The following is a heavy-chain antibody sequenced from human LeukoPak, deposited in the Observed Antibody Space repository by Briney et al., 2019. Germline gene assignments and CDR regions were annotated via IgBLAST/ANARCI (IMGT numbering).Heavy chain of an antibody. CDR3: ARDGVIRYFDWLAY. D-gene: IGHD3-9*01. J-gene: IGHJ4*02. CDR2: INPNSGGT. V-gene: IGHV1-2*02. Sequence: ASVKVSCKASGYTFTGYYMHWVRQAPGQGLEWMGWINPNSGGTNYAQKFQGRVTMTRDTSISTAYMELSRLRSDDTAVYFFARDGVIRYFDWLAYWGQGTLVTVSS. CDR1: GYTFTGYY.